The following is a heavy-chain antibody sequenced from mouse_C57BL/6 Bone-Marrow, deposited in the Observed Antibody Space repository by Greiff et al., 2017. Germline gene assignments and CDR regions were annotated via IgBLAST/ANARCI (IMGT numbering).Heavy chain of an antibody. CDR1: GYTFTDYE. Sequence: QVQLQQSGAELVRPGASVTLSCKASGYTFTDYEMHWVKQTPVHGLEWIGAIDPETGGTAYNQKFKGKAILTADKSSSTAYMELRSLTSEDSAVYYCTRSDDGYDRFAYWGQGTLVTVSA. J-gene: IGHJ3*01. D-gene: IGHD2-2*01. V-gene: IGHV1-15*01. CDR2: IDPETGGT. CDR3: TRSDDGYDRFAY.